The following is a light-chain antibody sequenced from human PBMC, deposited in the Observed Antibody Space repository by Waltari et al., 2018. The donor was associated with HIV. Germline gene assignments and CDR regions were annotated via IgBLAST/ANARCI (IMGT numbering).Light chain of an antibody. CDR1: SSNIGAGYD. V-gene: IGLV1-40*01. CDR2: GNT. J-gene: IGLJ3*02. CDR3: QSYDSSLSGSV. Sequence: QSVLTQPPSVSGAPGQRVTISCTGSSSNIGAGYDLHWYQQLPGTAPNLLIQGNTIRPSGVPDRFSGSKSGTSASLAITGLQAEDEADYYCQSYDSSLSGSVFGGGTKLTVL.